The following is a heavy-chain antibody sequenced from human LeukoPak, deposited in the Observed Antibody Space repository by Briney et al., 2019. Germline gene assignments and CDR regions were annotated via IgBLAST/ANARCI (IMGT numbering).Heavy chain of an antibody. J-gene: IGHJ6*02. Sequence: QPGRSLRLSCAASGFTFSSYAMHWVRQAPGKGLEWVAVISYDGSNKYYADSVKGRFTTSRDNSKNTLYLQMNSLRAEDTAVYYCARTLLRYYGSGRLYGMDVWGQGTTVTVSS. CDR3: ARTLLRYYGSGRLYGMDV. D-gene: IGHD3-10*01. V-gene: IGHV3-30-3*01. CDR2: ISYDGSNK. CDR1: GFTFSSYA.